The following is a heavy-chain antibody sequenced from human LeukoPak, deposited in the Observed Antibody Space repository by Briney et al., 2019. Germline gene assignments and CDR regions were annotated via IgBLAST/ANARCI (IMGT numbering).Heavy chain of an antibody. Sequence: TSETLSLTCTVSGGSISSSSYYWGWIRQPPRKGLEWIGSIYYSGSTNYNPSLKSRVTISVDTSKNQFSLKLSSVTAADTAVYYCARSRRITMVRGVPYYYYYMDVWGKGTTVTVSS. J-gene: IGHJ6*03. CDR3: ARSRRITMVRGVPYYYYYMDV. CDR1: GGSISSSSYY. V-gene: IGHV4-39*07. D-gene: IGHD3-10*01. CDR2: IYYSGST.